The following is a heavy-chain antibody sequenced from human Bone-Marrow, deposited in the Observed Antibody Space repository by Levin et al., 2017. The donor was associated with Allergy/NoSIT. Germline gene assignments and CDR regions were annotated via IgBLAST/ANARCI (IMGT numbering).Heavy chain of an antibody. Sequence: SETLSLTCSVSGGSISDYFWFWIRQPPGKGLEWIGEIYYTGNTNYNPALKSRVPISVDTSKSQFSLKLSSVTAADTAVYYCARDRFEYRNSMSNNGFDPWGPGTLVTVSS. V-gene: IGHV4-59*01. CDR3: ARDRFEYRNSMSNNGFDP. CDR1: GGSISDYF. CDR2: IYYTGNT. J-gene: IGHJ5*02. D-gene: IGHD6-6*01.